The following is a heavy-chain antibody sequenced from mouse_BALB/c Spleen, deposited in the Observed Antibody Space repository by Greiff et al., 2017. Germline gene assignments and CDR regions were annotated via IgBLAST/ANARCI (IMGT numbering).Heavy chain of an antibody. V-gene: IGHV5-12-1*01. CDR1: GFAFSSYD. J-gene: IGHJ4*01. D-gene: IGHD2-10*02. CDR3: ASERYGNPVRAMDY. CDR2: ISSGGGST. Sequence: EVKVVESGGGLVKPGGSLKLSCAASGFAFSSYDMSWVRQTPEKRLEWVAYISSGGGSTNYPDTVKGRFTITIDDAKYTLYLQMSSLKSEDTAMYYCASERYGNPVRAMDYWGQGTSVTVAA.